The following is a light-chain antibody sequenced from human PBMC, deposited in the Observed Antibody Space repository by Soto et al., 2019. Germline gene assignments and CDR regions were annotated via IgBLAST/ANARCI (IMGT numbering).Light chain of an antibody. CDR1: QSVSSN. Sequence: EIVMTQSPATLSVSPGERATLSCRASQSVSSNLAWYQQKPGQAPRLLIYLASTRATGIPARFSGSGSGTDFTLTISRLEPEDFAVYYCQQYGRSLVFGPGTKVDIK. J-gene: IGKJ3*01. V-gene: IGKV3-15*01. CDR3: QQYGRSLV. CDR2: LAS.